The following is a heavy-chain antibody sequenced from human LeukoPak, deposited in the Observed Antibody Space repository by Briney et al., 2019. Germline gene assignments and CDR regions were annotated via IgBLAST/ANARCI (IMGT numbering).Heavy chain of an antibody. CDR3: ARDHRPHYYYDSSGYYYAFDY. V-gene: IGHV1-46*01. D-gene: IGHD3-22*01. CDR2: INPSGGST. CDR1: GYTFTSYY. J-gene: IGHJ4*02. Sequence: ASVKVSCKASGYTFTSYYMHWVRQAPGQGLEWMGIINPSGGSTSYAQKFQGRVTMTRDTSTSTVYMELSSLRSEDTAVYYCARDHRPHYYYDSSGYYYAFDYWGQGTLVTVSS.